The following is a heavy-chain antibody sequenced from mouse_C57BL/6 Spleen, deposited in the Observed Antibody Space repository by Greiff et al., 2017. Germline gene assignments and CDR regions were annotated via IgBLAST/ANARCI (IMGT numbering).Heavy chain of an antibody. CDR2: IYPGGGYT. J-gene: IGHJ4*01. CDR3: ARSHYGSSYDYYAMDY. V-gene: IGHV1-63*01. CDR1: GYTFTNYW. D-gene: IGHD1-1*01. Sequence: VQLQQSGAELVRPGTSVKMSRKASGYTFTNYWIGWAKQRPGHGLEWIGDIYPGGGYTNYNEKFKGKATLTADKSSSTAYMQFSSLTSEDSAIYYCARSHYGSSYDYYAMDYWGQGTSVTVSS.